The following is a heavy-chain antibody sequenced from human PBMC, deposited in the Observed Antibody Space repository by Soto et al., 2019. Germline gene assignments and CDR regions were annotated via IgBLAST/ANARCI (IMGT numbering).Heavy chain of an antibody. V-gene: IGHV3-33*01. J-gene: IGHJ4*02. D-gene: IGHD5-18*01. CDR3: AREDSYGLAGDY. CDR1: GFTFSSYG. Sequence: GGSLRLSCAASGFTFSSYGMHWVRQAPGKGLEWVAVIWYDGSNKYYADSVKGRFTISRDNSKNTLYLQMNSLRAEDTAVYYCAREDSYGLAGDYWGQGTLVTVSS. CDR2: IWYDGSNK.